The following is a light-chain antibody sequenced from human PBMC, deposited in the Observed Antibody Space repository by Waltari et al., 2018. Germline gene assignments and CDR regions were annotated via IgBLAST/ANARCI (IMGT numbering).Light chain of an antibody. CDR3: QQRSNWHT. CDR2: AAS. Sequence: DIQMTQSPSSLSASVGDRVTITCRASQGISNYLAWYQHTPGKVPKLLIYAASTLQSGVPSRFRGSGSGTDFTLTISSLEPDDFAVYYCQQRSNWHTFGQGTRLEIK. J-gene: IGKJ2*01. CDR1: QGISNY. V-gene: IGKV1-27*01.